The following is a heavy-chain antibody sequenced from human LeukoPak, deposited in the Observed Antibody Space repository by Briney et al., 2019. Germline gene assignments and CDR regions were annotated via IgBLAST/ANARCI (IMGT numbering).Heavy chain of an antibody. V-gene: IGHV4-59*08. CDR2: IYYSGST. CDR3: ARHANSAMATFDY. D-gene: IGHD2-2*01. CDR1: GGSISNYY. Sequence: SETLSLTCTVSGGSISNYYWSWIRQPPGKGLEWIGYIYYSGSTNYNPSLKSRVTVSVDTSKNQLSLELSSVTAADTAVYYCARHANSAMATFDYWGQGSLVTVSS. J-gene: IGHJ4*02.